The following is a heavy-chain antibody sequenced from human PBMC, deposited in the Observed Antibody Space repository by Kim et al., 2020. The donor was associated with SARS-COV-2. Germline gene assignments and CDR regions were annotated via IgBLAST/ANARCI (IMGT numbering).Heavy chain of an antibody. J-gene: IGHJ6*02. V-gene: IGHV6-1*01. Sequence: YAVSERSRITINPDTPKNQFSLQLNSVTPEDTAVYYCARDGVAAAGFGMDVWGQGTTVTVSS. D-gene: IGHD6-13*01. CDR3: ARDGVAAAGFGMDV.